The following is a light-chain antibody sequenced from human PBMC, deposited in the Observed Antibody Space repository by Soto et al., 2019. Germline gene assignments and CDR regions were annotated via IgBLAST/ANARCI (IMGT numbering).Light chain of an antibody. V-gene: IGLV2-14*01. CDR2: DVS. J-gene: IGLJ1*01. CDR1: SSDVGGYNY. Sequence: QPASVSGSPGQSITISCTGTSSDVGGYNYVSWYQQHPGKAPKLMIYDVSNRPSGVSNRFSGSKSGNTASLTISGLQAEDEADYYCSSYTSSSTLYVFGTGTKLTVL. CDR3: SSYTSSSTLYV.